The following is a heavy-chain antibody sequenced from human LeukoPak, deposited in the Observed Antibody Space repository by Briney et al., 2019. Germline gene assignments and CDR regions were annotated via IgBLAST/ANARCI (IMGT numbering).Heavy chain of an antibody. D-gene: IGHD3-10*01. CDR3: ARLGPLWLGAFDI. CDR1: GGSISSSSYY. J-gene: IGHJ3*02. Sequence: PSETLSLTXTVSGGSISSSSYYWGWIRQPPGKGLEWIGSIYYSGSTYYNPSLKSRVTISVDTSKNQFSLKLSSVTAADTAVYYCARLGPLWLGAFDIWGQGTMVTVSS. V-gene: IGHV4-39*01. CDR2: IYYSGST.